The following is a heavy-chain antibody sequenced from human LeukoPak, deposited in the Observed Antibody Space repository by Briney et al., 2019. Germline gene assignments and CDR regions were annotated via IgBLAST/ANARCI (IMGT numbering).Heavy chain of an antibody. CDR3: ARGDPTYYDILTGFDY. J-gene: IGHJ4*02. CDR2: IIPIFGTA. Sequence: SVKVSCKASGGTFSSYAISWVRQAPGQGLEWMGGIIPIFGTANYAQKFQGRVTMTRDTSTSTVYMELSSLRSEDTAVYYCARGDPTYYDILTGFDYWGQGTLVTVSS. D-gene: IGHD3-9*01. V-gene: IGHV1-69*05. CDR1: GGTFSSYA.